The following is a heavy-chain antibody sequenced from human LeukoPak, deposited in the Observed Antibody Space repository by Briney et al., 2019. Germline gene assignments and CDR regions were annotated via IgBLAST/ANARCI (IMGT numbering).Heavy chain of an antibody. CDR2: IYTSGST. Sequence: SETLSLTCTVSGVSISSYYWNWIRQPAGKGLEWIGRIYTSGSTNYNPSLKSRVTMSVDTSKNQFSLKLSSVTAADTAVYYCARDLYYYDSSGYPRFDYWGQGTLVTVSS. CDR3: ARDLYYYDSSGYPRFDY. V-gene: IGHV4-4*07. J-gene: IGHJ4*02. D-gene: IGHD3-22*01. CDR1: GVSISSYY.